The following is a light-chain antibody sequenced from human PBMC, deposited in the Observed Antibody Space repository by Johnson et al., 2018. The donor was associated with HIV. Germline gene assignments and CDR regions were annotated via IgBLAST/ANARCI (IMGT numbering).Light chain of an antibody. CDR3: GTWDSSLSAHV. CDR2: DNN. Sequence: QSVLTQSPSVSAASGQKVTISCSGSTSNIGNNYVSWYQQLPGTAPKLLIYDNNKRPSGIPDRFSGSKSGTSATLGITGLQTGDEADYYCGTWDSSLSAHVFGTGTKVTVL. CDR1: TSNIGNNY. J-gene: IGLJ1*01. V-gene: IGLV1-51*01.